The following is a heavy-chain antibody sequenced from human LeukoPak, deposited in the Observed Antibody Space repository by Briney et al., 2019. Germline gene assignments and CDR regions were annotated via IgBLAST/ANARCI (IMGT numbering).Heavy chain of an antibody. Sequence: PSETLSLTCTVSGGSISSGDYYWSWIRQPPGKGLEWIGYIYYSGSTYCNPSLKSRVTISVDTSKTQIALKLSSLTAADTAVNSWARAGIYGAGSYSSSWFDPWGQGTLVTVSS. V-gene: IGHV4-30-4*08. CDR3: ARAGIYGAGSYSSSWFDP. J-gene: IGHJ5*02. CDR2: IYYSGST. D-gene: IGHD3-10*01. CDR1: GGSISSGDYY.